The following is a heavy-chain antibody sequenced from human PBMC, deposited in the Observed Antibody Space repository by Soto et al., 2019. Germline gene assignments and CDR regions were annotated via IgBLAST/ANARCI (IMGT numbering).Heavy chain of an antibody. V-gene: IGHV3-23*01. Sequence: PGGSLRLSCAASGFTFSTYVMSWVRQAPGKGLEWVSSISGSGDSTFYADSVKGRFTISRDNSKNTLYLQMNSLRAEDTAVYYCAKEVEAAAGDYFDYWGQGTLVTVSS. CDR3: AKEVEAAAGDYFDY. CDR1: GFTFSTYV. CDR2: ISGSGDST. J-gene: IGHJ4*02. D-gene: IGHD6-13*01.